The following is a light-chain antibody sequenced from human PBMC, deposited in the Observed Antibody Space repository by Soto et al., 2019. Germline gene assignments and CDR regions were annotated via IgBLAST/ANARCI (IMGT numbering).Light chain of an antibody. Sequence: DIPMTQSPSSLSVFVGDRVTITCRASQDIGASLHWFLQKPGRAPKLLISTSTTLQSGVPSRFRGSGSGADFTLTITSLQPEDFATYFCQQTFGSPITFGGGTRVEMK. CDR3: QQTFGSPIT. V-gene: IGKV1-39*01. CDR1: QDIGAS. J-gene: IGKJ4*01. CDR2: TST.